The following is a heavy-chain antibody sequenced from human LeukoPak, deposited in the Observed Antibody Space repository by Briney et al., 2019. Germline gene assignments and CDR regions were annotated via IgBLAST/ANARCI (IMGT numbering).Heavy chain of an antibody. D-gene: IGHD5-18*01. V-gene: IGHV3-23*01. CDR3: AKEGGAGYGYGMDV. CDR1: GFTFSSYA. CDR2: IGGNT. J-gene: IGHJ6*02. Sequence: GGSLRLSCAASGFTFSSYAMSWVRQGPGEGLEWVSSIGGNTYYTGSVKGRFTISRDNSKNTLYLQIDSLRAGDTALYYCAKEGGAGYGYGMDVWGQGTTVTVSS.